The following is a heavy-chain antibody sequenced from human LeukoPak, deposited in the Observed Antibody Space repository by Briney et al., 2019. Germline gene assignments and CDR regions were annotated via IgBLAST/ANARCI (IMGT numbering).Heavy chain of an antibody. D-gene: IGHD1-26*01. CDR1: GSTVSSNY. Sequence: PGGSLRLSRAASGSTVSSNYMSWVRQAPGKGLEWVSVTYSDGNTYYADSVKGRFTVSRDNSKNTLYLQMNSLRAEDTAVYYCARDLPLPQYSGSYGRFDCWGQGTLVTVSS. J-gene: IGHJ4*02. CDR3: ARDLPLPQYSGSYGRFDC. CDR2: TYSDGNT. V-gene: IGHV3-66*01.